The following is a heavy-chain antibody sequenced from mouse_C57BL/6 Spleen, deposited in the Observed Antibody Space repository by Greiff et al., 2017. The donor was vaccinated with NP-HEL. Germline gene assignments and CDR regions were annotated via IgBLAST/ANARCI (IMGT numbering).Heavy chain of an antibody. CDR2: IDPDNGDS. CDR3: TTRESSAGTSLDY. J-gene: IGHJ2*01. CDR1: GFNIKDDY. Sequence: VQLQQSGAELVRPGASVKLSCTASGFNIKDDYMHWVKQRPEQGLERIGWIDPDNGDSEYAAKVQGKATITADTSANTAYLQLSSLTSEDTAVYYSTTRESSAGTSLDYWGQGTTLTLSS. D-gene: IGHD3-3*01. V-gene: IGHV14-4*01.